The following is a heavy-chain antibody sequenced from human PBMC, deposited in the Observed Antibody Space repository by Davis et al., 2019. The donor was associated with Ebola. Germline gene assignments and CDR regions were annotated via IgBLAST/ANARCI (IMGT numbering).Heavy chain of an antibody. CDR1: GGTFSSYA. V-gene: IGHV1-18*01. CDR3: ARDPRDFYYYDSSGYPGGSNWFDP. Sequence: AASVTVSCKASGGTFSSYAISWVRQAPGQGLEWMGWISAYNGNTNYAQKLQGRVTMTTDTSTSTAYMELRSLRSDDTAVYYCARDPRDFYYYDSSGYPGGSNWFDPWGQGTLVTVSS. J-gene: IGHJ5*02. CDR2: ISAYNGNT. D-gene: IGHD3-22*01.